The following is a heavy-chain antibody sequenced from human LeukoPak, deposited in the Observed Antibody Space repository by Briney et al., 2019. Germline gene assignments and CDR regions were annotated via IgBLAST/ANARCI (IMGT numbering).Heavy chain of an antibody. CDR2: ISGSGGST. V-gene: IGHV3-23*01. D-gene: IGHD1-1*01. Sequence: GGSLRLSCAASGFPFSSYAMSWVRQAPGKGLEWVSAISGSGGSTYYADSVKGRFTISRDNSKNTLYLQMNSLRAEDTAVYYCAKDGYNWNGQNFDYWGQGTLVTVSS. CDR3: AKDGYNWNGQNFDY. J-gene: IGHJ4*02. CDR1: GFPFSSYA.